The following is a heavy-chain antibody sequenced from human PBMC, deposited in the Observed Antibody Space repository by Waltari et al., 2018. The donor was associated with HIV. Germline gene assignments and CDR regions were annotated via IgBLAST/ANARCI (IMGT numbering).Heavy chain of an antibody. CDR1: GDSISGYY. V-gene: IGHV4-4*07. CDR3: ARQGVVVITPRRDFYYGLDV. Sequence: QVQLLESGPGLVKPSETLSLTCTVSGDSISGYYWSWIRQPDGKGLEWIGRIYTTGSTNYNPSLKSRVTMSVDTSKNQFSLNLTSVTAADTAVYYCARQGVVVITPRRDFYYGLDVWGQGTTVAVSS. J-gene: IGHJ6*02. D-gene: IGHD3-22*01. CDR2: IYTTGST.